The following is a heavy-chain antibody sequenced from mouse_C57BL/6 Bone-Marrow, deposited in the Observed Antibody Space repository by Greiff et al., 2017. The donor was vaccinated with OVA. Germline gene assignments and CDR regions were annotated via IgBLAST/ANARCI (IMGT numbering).Heavy chain of an antibody. Sequence: QVQLQQPGAELVRPGTSVKLSCKASGYTFTSYWMHWVKQRPGQGLEWIGVIDPSDSYTNYNQKFKGKATLTVDTSSSTAYMQRSSLTSEDSAVYYCARKERRITSMDYWGQGTSVTVSS. J-gene: IGHJ4*01. V-gene: IGHV1-59*01. D-gene: IGHD2-4*01. CDR2: IDPSDSYT. CDR3: ARKERRITSMDY. CDR1: GYTFTSYW.